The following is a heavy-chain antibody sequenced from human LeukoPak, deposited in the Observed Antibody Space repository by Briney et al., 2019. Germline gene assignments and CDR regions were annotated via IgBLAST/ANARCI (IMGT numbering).Heavy chain of an antibody. D-gene: IGHD3-22*01. V-gene: IGHV4-59*01. Sequence: PSETLSLTCTVSGGSISSYYWSWIRQPPGKGLEWIGYIYYSGSTNYNPSLKSRVTISVDTSKNQFSLKLSSMTAADTAVYYCARVGEGGYLVYYFDYWGQGTLVTVSS. CDR2: IYYSGST. J-gene: IGHJ4*02. CDR3: ARVGEGGYLVYYFDY. CDR1: GGSISSYY.